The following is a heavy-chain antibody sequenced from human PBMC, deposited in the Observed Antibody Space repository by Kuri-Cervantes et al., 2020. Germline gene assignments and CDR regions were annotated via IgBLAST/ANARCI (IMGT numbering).Heavy chain of an antibody. J-gene: IGHJ5*01. D-gene: IGHD2-2*01. CDR1: GYTFTGYY. V-gene: IGHV1-2*02. CDR3: ARRYCSSTSCYHNWFDS. CDR2: INPNSGGT. Sequence: ASVKVSCKASGYTFTGYYMHWVRQAPGQGLEWMGWINPNSGGTNYAQKFQGRVTITADESTSTAYMELSSLRSEDTAVYYCARRYCSSTSCYHNWFDSWGQGTLVTVSS.